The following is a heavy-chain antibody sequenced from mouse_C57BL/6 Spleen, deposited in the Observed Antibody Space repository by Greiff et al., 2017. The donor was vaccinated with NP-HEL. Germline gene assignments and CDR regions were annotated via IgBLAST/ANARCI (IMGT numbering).Heavy chain of an antibody. CDR3: ARYSSSYFDY. CDR1: GYTFTDYY. V-gene: IGHV1-19*01. CDR2: INPYNGGT. J-gene: IGHJ2*01. D-gene: IGHD1-1*01. Sequence: VQLQQSGPVLVKPGASVKMSCKASGYTFTDYYMNWVKQSHGKSLEWIGVINPYNGGTSYNQKFKGKATLTVDKSSSTAYMQLNSLTSEDSAVYFCARYSSSYFDYWGQGTTLTVSS.